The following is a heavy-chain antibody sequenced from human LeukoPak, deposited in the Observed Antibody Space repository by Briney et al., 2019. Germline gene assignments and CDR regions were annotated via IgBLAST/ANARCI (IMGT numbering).Heavy chain of an antibody. Sequence: PGGSLRLSCTASGINFGTSWVSWVRQSPGKGLEFLANIKYDGTVKNYLDSVKGRFTISRDNPKNSMYLQMDSLRAEDTAIYYCARDPDSSAFDYWGQGALVTVSS. V-gene: IGHV3-7*01. J-gene: IGHJ4*02. CDR2: IKYDGTVK. CDR3: ARDPDSSAFDY. CDR1: GINFGTSW. D-gene: IGHD2-15*01.